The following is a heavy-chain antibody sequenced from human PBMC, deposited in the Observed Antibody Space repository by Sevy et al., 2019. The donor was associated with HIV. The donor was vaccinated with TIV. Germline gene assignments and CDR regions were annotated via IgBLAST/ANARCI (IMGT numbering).Heavy chain of an antibody. CDR2: IKQDESEK. CDR3: AREVGGFNWRPYYFDS. CDR1: GFTFTDYW. J-gene: IGHJ4*02. D-gene: IGHD3-3*01. V-gene: IGHV3-7*01. Sequence: GGSLRLSCAASGFTFTDYWMSWVRQTPGKGLEWVATIKQDESEKYYVDSVKGRFAISRDNGKNSVSLQMNGLRVEDTALYYCAREVGGFNWRPYYFDSGGQGTLVTVSS.